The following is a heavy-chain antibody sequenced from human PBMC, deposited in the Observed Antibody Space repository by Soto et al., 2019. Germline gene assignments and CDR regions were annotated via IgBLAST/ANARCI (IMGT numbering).Heavy chain of an antibody. D-gene: IGHD2-2*01. Sequence: PGGSLRLSCAASGFTFSSLWMRWVSQAPGKGLVWVSRINSDGSSTSYADSVKGRFTISRDNAKNTLYLQMNSLRAEDTAVYYCARVARVVVPAAIISHYYYMDVWGKGTTVTVSS. J-gene: IGHJ6*03. CDR1: GFTFSSLW. CDR3: ARVARVVVPAAIISHYYYMDV. V-gene: IGHV3-74*01. CDR2: INSDGSST.